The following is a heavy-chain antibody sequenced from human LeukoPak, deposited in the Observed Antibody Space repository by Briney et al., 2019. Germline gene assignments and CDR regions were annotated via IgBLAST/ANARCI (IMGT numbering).Heavy chain of an antibody. CDR3: AKRGVVIRVILVGFHKEAYYFDS. V-gene: IGHV3-23*01. J-gene: IGHJ4*02. Sequence: GGSLRLSCAVSGITLSNYGMSGVRQAPGKGLEWVAGISGSGGGTNYADSEKGRFTISRDNPKNTLYLQMNGLRAEDTAVYFCAKRGVVIRVILVGFHKEAYYFDSWGQGALVTVSS. CDR2: ISGSGGGT. D-gene: IGHD3-22*01. CDR1: GITLSNYG.